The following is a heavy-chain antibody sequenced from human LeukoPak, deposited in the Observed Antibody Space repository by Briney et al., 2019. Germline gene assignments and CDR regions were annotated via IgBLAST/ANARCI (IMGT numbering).Heavy chain of an antibody. J-gene: IGHJ4*02. D-gene: IGHD3-3*01. V-gene: IGHV1-69*13. CDR3: ARGGAGSTIFVLRSKGLDY. Sequence: SVKVSCKASGGTFSSYAISWVRQAPGQGLEWMGWIIPIFGTANYAQKFQGRVTITADESTSTAYMELSSLRSEDTAVYYCARGGAGSTIFVLRSKGLDYWGQGTLVTVSS. CDR2: IIPIFGTA. CDR1: GGTFSSYA.